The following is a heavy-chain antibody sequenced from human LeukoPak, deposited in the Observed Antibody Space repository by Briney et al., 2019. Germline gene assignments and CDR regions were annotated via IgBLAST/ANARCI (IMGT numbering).Heavy chain of an antibody. Sequence: GGSLRLSCAVSGFTFSSYSMNWVRQAPGKGLEWVSSISSSSDHIAYADSVKGRFTISRDNSKNTLYLQMNSLRAEDTAVYYCARNPPILNAFDIWGQGTMVTVSS. V-gene: IGHV3-21*04. CDR3: ARNPPILNAFDI. J-gene: IGHJ3*02. CDR2: ISSSSDHI. CDR1: GFTFSSYS.